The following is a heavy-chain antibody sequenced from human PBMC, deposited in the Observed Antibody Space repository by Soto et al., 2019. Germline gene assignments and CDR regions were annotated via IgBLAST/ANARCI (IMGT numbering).Heavy chain of an antibody. J-gene: IGHJ6*02. D-gene: IGHD2-2*01. CDR1: GYTFTSYG. CDR2: ISAYNGNT. V-gene: IGHV1-18*01. CDR3: ASSVRIVVGSLSADYYYGMDV. Sequence: ASVKVSCKASGYTFTSYGISWVRQAPRQGLEWMGWISAYNGNTNYAQKLQGRVTMTTDTSTSTAYMELRSLRSDDTAVYYCASSVRIVVGSLSADYYYGMDVWGQGTTVTVSS.